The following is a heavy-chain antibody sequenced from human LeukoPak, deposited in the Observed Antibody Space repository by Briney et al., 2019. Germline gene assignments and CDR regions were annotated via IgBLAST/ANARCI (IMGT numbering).Heavy chain of an antibody. CDR1: GYSFTSYW. V-gene: IGHV5-51*01. D-gene: IGHD3-22*01. CDR2: IYPGDSDT. Sequence: GASLKISSKGSGYSFTSYWIGWVRRMPGKGLEWMGIIYPGDSDTRYSPSFQGQVTISADKSISTASLQWSSLKASDTAMYYCARRTYYYDSSCYYYYYFDYWGQGTLVTVSS. J-gene: IGHJ4*02. CDR3: ARRTYYYDSSCYYYYYFDY.